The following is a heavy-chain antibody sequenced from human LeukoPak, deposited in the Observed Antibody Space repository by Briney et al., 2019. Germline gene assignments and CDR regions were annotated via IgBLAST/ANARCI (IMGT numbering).Heavy chain of an antibody. CDR2: IKQDGSEK. J-gene: IGHJ4*02. V-gene: IGHV3-7*03. D-gene: IGHD2-15*01. CDR3: ARDQDYSYFDY. CDR1: GFTFSSYW. Sequence: GGSLRLSCAASGFTFSSYWMSWVRQAQGKGLEWVANIKQDGSEKYYVDSVKGRFTISRDNAKNSLYLQMNSLRAEDTAVYYCARDQDYSYFDYWGQGTLVTVSS.